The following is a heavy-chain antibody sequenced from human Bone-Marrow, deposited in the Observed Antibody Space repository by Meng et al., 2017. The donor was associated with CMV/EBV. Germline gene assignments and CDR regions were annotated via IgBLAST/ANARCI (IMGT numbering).Heavy chain of an antibody. V-gene: IGHV1-69*05. Sequence: SVKVSCKASGGTFSSYAISWVRQAPGQGLEWMGGIIPIFGTANYAQKFQGRVTITTDESTSTAYMELSSLRAEDTAVYYCARDYPGYCSSTSCPVDYWGQGTLVTVSS. J-gene: IGHJ4*02. CDR3: ARDYPGYCSSTSCPVDY. CDR2: IIPIFGTA. D-gene: IGHD2-2*01. CDR1: GGTFSSYA.